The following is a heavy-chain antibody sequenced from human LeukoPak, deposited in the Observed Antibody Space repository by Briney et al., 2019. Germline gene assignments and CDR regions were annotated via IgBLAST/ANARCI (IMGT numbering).Heavy chain of an antibody. CDR2: ISSSSSTI. J-gene: IGHJ3*02. CDR1: GFTFSSYS. V-gene: IGHV3-48*01. D-gene: IGHD3-22*01. CDR3: ARDAPYYYDSNYAFDI. Sequence: GALRLSFAASGFTFSSYSMNWVRQAPGKGLGWVSYISSSSSTIYYADSVKGRFTISRDNAKNSLYLQMNSLRAEDTAVYYCARDAPYYYDSNYAFDIWGQGTMVTVSS.